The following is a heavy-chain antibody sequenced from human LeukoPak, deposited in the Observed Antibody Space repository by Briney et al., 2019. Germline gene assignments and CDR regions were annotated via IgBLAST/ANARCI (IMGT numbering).Heavy chain of an antibody. CDR2: ISTSGDST. Sequence: QPGGSLRLSCAASGFTFSSYAMSWVRQAPGMRLEWVSAISTSGDSTYYRDSVKGRFTISRDNSKNTLFLQMNSLAAEDTAIYFCAKRRQSGIGSLYYFDSWGQGTLVIVSS. J-gene: IGHJ4*02. CDR3: AKRRQSGIGSLYYFDS. CDR1: GFTFSSYA. V-gene: IGHV3-23*01. D-gene: IGHD1-14*01.